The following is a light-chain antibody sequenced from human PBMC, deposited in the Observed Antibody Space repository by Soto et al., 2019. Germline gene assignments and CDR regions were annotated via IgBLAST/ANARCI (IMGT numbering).Light chain of an antibody. CDR2: GAS. Sequence: DIQMTQSPSSLSATAGDRVTITCRASQSISNYLNWYQQKPGKAPKLLIYGASSLQSGVPSRFSGSCYGRSFPLTISSLRPEDFATYYCQQSSSNPLFSFGPGTKVDIK. CDR1: QSISNY. J-gene: IGKJ3*01. CDR3: QQSSSNPLFS. V-gene: IGKV1-39*01.